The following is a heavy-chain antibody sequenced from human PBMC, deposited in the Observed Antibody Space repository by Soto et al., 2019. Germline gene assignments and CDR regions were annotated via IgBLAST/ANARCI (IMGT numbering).Heavy chain of an antibody. CDR3: GGDRIPGLFDY. V-gene: IGHV4-34*01. CDR2: INHSEST. D-gene: IGHD2-21*01. Sequence: SETLSLTCAVYGWSFSGYYLTWMRQPPGKGLEWIGEINHSESTNHNPSLKNRDNIKVDTSKNQFSLKNSTITAADTDTKYSGGDRIPGLFDYWGQGTLVTVSS. J-gene: IGHJ4*02. CDR1: GWSFSGYY.